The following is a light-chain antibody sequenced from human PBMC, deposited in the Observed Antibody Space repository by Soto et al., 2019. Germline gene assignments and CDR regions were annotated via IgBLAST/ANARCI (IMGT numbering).Light chain of an antibody. V-gene: IGKV3-15*01. CDR2: GAS. CDR1: QSVSSN. J-gene: IGKJ1*01. Sequence: EIVLTQSPATLSVSPGERATLSCRASQSVSSNLAWYQQKPGQAPRLLIYGASTRATGIPARFSGSGSGTEFTLIISRLQSEDFAVYYCQQYNNWLGTFGQGTKVEIK. CDR3: QQYNNWLGT.